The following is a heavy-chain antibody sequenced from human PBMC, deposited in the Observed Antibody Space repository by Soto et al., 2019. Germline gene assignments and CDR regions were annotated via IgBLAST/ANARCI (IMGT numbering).Heavy chain of an antibody. D-gene: IGHD1-26*01. CDR2: IYYSGST. J-gene: IGHJ4*02. CDR3: AREVNYSGYFDY. CDR1: GGSISSYY. Sequence: SETLSLTCTVSGGSISSYYWSWIRQPPGKGLEWIGYIYYSGSTDYNPSLKSRVTISVDTSKNQFSLKLSSVTAADTAVYYCAREVNYSGYFDYRGQGSLVTVSS. V-gene: IGHV4-59*01.